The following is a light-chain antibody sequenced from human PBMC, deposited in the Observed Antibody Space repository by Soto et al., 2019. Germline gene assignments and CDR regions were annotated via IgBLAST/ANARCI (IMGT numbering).Light chain of an antibody. Sequence: EIVMTQSPDTLFVSLGEGATLSCRASQSVSSHLAWYQHKPGQAPRLLIYGASTRASGIPARFSGSGSETDFTPTISSLQSGDSAVYYCQQYHNWPPITFGQGTRLEIK. J-gene: IGKJ5*01. CDR1: QSVSSH. CDR2: GAS. V-gene: IGKV3-15*01. CDR3: QQYHNWPPIT.